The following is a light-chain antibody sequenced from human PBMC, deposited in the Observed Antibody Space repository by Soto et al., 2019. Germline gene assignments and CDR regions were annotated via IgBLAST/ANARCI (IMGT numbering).Light chain of an antibody. CDR3: QRYDSHRCS. J-gene: IGKJ2*02. Sequence: DIQMTQSPSFMSASVGDRVTISCRASQSVGTWLAWYQQKPGQAPKLLVFEASTLQRGVPSRFSGSGSGTDFTLTIRGLQPDDFATYYCQRYDSHRCSFGQGTKLEIK. CDR2: EAS. CDR1: QSVGTW. V-gene: IGKV1-5*01.